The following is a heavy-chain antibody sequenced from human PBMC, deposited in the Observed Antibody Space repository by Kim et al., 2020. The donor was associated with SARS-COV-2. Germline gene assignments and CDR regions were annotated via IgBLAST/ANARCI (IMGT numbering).Heavy chain of an antibody. CDR1: GGSISSRSYH. CDR3: SQVQDTFDI. V-gene: IGHV4-39*01. Sequence: SETLSLTCTVSGGSISSRSYHWGWVRQPPGKGLEWTGGFYYSGTTYYDPSLKSRVTISADTSKNQFSLTLSSVTAADTGVYYCSQVQDTFDIWGQGTCVTVS. J-gene: IGHJ3*02. CDR2: FYYSGTT.